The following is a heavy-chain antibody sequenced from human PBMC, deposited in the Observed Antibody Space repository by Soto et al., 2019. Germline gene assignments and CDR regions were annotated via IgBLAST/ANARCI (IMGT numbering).Heavy chain of an antibody. CDR1: GYMFTTNW. D-gene: IGHD1-26*01. Sequence: GDSLNISCKASGYMFTTNWIGWVRQMPGQGLEWMGIIYPGDSDTRYSPSFQGQVTISADKSISTAYLQWSSLKASDTAMYYCAGQELFSGSYGMDVCVQGTTVTVS. J-gene: IGHJ6*02. CDR3: AGQELFSGSYGMDV. CDR2: IYPGDSDT. V-gene: IGHV5-51*01.